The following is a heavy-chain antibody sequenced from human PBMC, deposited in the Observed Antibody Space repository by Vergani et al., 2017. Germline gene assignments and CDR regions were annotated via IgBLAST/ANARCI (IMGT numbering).Heavy chain of an antibody. J-gene: IGHJ3*02. D-gene: IGHD6-13*01. CDR3: ARDYSPVGVDDAFDI. CDR2: ISPDGSAT. CDR1: GFSLSRFW. Sequence: EVQLVESGGGLVQPGGSLRLSCAASGFSLSRFWMSWVRQAPEKGLEWVAHISPDGSATSYVDSVKGRFTISRDNTKNSLYLQMNSLTAEDTAVYYCARDYSPVGVDDAFDIWGQGTVVTVSS. V-gene: IGHV3-7*01.